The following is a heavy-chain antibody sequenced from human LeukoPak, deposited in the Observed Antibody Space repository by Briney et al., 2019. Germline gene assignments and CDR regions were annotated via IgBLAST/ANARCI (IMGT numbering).Heavy chain of an antibody. CDR3: ARHGVYYASGSPSFDY. Sequence: PSETLSLTCTVSGGSISSYYWSWIRQPPGKGLEWIGYISYSGTTHYNPSLDSRATISVDTSKNQFSLKLRSVTAADTAVYYCARHGVYYASGSPSFDYWGQGTLVTVSS. D-gene: IGHD3-10*01. J-gene: IGHJ4*02. CDR2: ISYSGTT. CDR1: GGSISSYY. V-gene: IGHV4-59*08.